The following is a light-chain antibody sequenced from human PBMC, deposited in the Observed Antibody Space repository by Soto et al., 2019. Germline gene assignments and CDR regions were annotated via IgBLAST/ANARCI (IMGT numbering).Light chain of an antibody. V-gene: IGLV2-14*01. Sequence: QSVLTQPASVSGSPGQSITISCTGTISDFGGYNYVSWYQQHPGKAPKLMIYEVSNRPSEVSNRFSGSKSGNTASLTISGLQAEDEADYYCSSYTSSSTRVFGGGTKLTVL. CDR1: ISDFGGYNY. CDR3: SSYTSSSTRV. CDR2: EVS. J-gene: IGLJ3*02.